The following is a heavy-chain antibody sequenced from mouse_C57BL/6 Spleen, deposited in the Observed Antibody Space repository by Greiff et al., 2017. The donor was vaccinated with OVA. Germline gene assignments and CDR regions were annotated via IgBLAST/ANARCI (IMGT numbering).Heavy chain of an antibody. V-gene: IGHV2-5*01. CDR2: IWRGGST. D-gene: IGHD1-1*01. CDR3: AKKGLLRYWYFDV. CDR1: GFSLTSYG. Sequence: VQLQQSGPGLVQPSQSLSITCTVSGFSLTSYGVHWVRQSPGKGLEWLGVIWRGGSTDYTAAFMSRLSITKDNSKSQVFFKINSLQADDTAIYYCAKKGLLRYWYFDVWCTGTTVTVSS. J-gene: IGHJ1*03.